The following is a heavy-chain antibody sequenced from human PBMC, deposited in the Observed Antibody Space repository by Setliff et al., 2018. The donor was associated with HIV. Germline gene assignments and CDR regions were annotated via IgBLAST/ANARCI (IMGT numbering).Heavy chain of an antibody. Sequence: SETLSLTCTVSNGSINSGSYYWSWIRQPAGKRLEWIGRTYTSENTNYNPSFKSRATISVDVSKNQFYLKLSSVTAADTAAYFCARVSTDYVWGSFLSSGPYYFDFWGQGALVTVSS. CDR1: NGSINSGSYY. V-gene: IGHV4-61*02. J-gene: IGHJ4*02. CDR3: ARVSTDYVWGSFLSSGPYYFDF. D-gene: IGHD3-16*01. CDR2: TYTSENT.